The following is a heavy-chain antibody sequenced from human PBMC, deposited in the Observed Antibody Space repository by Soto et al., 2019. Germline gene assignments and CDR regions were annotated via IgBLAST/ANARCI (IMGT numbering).Heavy chain of an antibody. V-gene: IGHV4-39*01. D-gene: IGHD3-9*01. CDR2: IYYSGST. CDR1: GGSVSSNNYY. CDR3: ARLEGLATISYYFDY. J-gene: IGHJ4*02. Sequence: QLQLQESGPGLVKPSETLSLTCTVSGGSVSSNNYYWGWIRQSPGKGLEWIGSIYYSGSTYYNPSLESRVTISKDKSKNQFSLKVIYVTAADTAVYYCARLEGLATISYYFDYWGQGTLVTVSS.